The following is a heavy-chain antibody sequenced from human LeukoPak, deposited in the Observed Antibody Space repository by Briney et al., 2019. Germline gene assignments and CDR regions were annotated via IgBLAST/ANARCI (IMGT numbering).Heavy chain of an antibody. D-gene: IGHD3-10*01. CDR3: ATIWSPSRYFDY. CDR2: IYYSGGT. J-gene: IGHJ4*02. CDR1: GGSISSGGYS. V-gene: IGHV4-31*03. Sequence: SETLSLTCTVSGGSISSGGYSWSWIRQHPGKGLEWIGYIYYSGGTYYNPSLKSRVTISVDTSKNQFSLKLSSVTAADTAVYYCATIWSPSRYFDYWGQGTLVTVSS.